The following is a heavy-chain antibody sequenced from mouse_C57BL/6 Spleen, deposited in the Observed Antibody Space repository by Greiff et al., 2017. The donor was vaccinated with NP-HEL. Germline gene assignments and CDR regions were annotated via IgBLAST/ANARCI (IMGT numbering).Heavy chain of an antibody. CDR1: GYSFTGYF. Sequence: EVQLQESGPELVKPGDSVKISCKASGYSFTGYFMNWVMQSHGKSLEWIGRINPYNGDTFYNQKFKGKATLTVDKSSSTAHMELRSLTSEDSAVYYCARLYDGYLYAMDYWGQGTSVTVSS. CDR3: ARLYDGYLYAMDY. CDR2: INPYNGDT. V-gene: IGHV1-20*01. J-gene: IGHJ4*01. D-gene: IGHD2-3*01.